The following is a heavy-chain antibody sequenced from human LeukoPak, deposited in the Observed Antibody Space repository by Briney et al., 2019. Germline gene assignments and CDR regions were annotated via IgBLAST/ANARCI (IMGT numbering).Heavy chain of an antibody. CDR2: IGDSGAVT. CDR1: GFTFSSYA. V-gene: IGHV3-23*01. CDR3: ARGNSINWYDQ. D-gene: IGHD3-3*02. J-gene: IGHJ5*02. Sequence: GGSVRLSCAASGFTFSSYAMSWVRQAPGKGLEWVSLIGDSGAVTYYADSVRSRFTISRDNSKSMLYVQMNSLRVEDTAVYYCARGNSINWYDQWGQGTLVTVSS.